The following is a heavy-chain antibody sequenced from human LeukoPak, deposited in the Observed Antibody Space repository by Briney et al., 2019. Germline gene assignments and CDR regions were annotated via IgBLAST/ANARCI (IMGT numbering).Heavy chain of an antibody. CDR3: ARGGGWYLSRGYYYGMDV. CDR1: GGSISSYY. D-gene: IGHD6-19*01. CDR2: IYTSGST. Sequence: SETLSLTCTVSGGSISSYYWSWIRQPAGKGLEWIGRIYTSGSTNYNPSLKSRVTMSVDTSKNQFSLKLSFVTAADTAVYYCARGGGWYLSRGYYYGMDVWGQGTTVTVSS. V-gene: IGHV4-4*07. J-gene: IGHJ6*02.